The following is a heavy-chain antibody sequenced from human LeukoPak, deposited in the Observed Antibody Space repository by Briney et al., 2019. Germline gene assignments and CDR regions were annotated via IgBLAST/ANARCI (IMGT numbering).Heavy chain of an antibody. D-gene: IGHD3-9*01. CDR1: GDSISSYY. CDR2: IYHSGST. J-gene: IGHJ4*02. Sequence: SETLSLTCSVSGDSISSYYWSWVRQPPGKGLEWIGEIYHSGSTNYNPSLKSRVTISVDKSKNQFSLKLSSVTAADTAVYYCARDQNDILTGYSLDYWGQGTLVTVSS. V-gene: IGHV4/OR15-8*01. CDR3: ARDQNDILTGYSLDY.